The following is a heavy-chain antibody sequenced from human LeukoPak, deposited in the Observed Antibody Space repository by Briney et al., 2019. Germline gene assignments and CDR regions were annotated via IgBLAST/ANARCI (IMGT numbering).Heavy chain of an antibody. CDR1: GYTFTGYY. J-gene: IGHJ3*02. CDR3: ANDTIVVVTARWSAGAFDI. CDR2: INPNSGGT. Sequence: ASVKVSCKASGYTFTGYYMHWVRQAPGQGLEWMGWINPNSGGTNYAQKFQGRVTMTRDTSISTAYMELSRLRSDDTAVYYCANDTIVVVTARWSAGAFDIWGQGTMVTVSS. V-gene: IGHV1-2*02. D-gene: IGHD2-21*02.